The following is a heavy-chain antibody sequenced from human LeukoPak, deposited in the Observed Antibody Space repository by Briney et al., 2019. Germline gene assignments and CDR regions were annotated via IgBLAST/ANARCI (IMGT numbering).Heavy chain of an antibody. CDR1: GFTVSSNY. D-gene: IGHD6-6*01. CDR2: INTDGITT. CDR3: ARDRGSSSISDY. V-gene: IGHV3-74*01. Sequence: PGGSLRLSCAASGFTVSSNYMSWVRQAPGKGLVWVSRINTDGITTSYADSVKGRFTISRDNAKNTLYLQINSLRAEDTAVYYCARDRGSSSISDYWGQGTLVTVSS. J-gene: IGHJ4*02.